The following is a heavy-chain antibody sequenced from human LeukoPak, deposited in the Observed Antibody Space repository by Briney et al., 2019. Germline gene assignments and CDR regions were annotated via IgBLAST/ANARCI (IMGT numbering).Heavy chain of an antibody. J-gene: IGHJ4*02. CDR2: IRYDGSNK. V-gene: IGHV3-30*02. D-gene: IGHD3-22*01. CDR3: AKDRAYYYDSSGPLR. Sequence: GGSLRLSCAASGFTFSSYGMHWVRQAPGKGLEWVAFIRYDGSNKYYADSVKGRFTISRDNSKNTLYLQMNSLRAEDTAVYYCAKDRAYYYDSSGPLRWGQGTLVTVSS. CDR1: GFTFSSYG.